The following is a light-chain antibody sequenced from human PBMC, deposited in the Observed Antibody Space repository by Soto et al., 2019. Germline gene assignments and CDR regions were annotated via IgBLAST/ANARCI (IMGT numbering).Light chain of an antibody. V-gene: IGLV1-44*01. CDR3: AAWHDRLNGPV. CDR1: RSFIGSNT. J-gene: IGLJ3*02. CDR2: NNN. Sequence: QSVLTQPPSASGTPGQRITISCSGSRSFIGSNTASWYQQLPGTAPKLLIYNNNQRPSGVPDRFSGSKSGTSASLAISGLQSEDEADYSCAAWHDRLNGPVFGGGTKHTVL.